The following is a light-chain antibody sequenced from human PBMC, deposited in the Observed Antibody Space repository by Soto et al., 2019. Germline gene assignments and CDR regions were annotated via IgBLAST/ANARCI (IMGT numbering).Light chain of an antibody. CDR2: EVS. Sequence: QSALTQPASVSGSPGQSNTISCTGTSSDVGGYNYVSWYQQHPGKAPKLMIYEVSNRPSGVSNRFSGSKSGNTASLTISGLQPEDEADYYCSSFTTSSTVVFGGGTKLTVL. CDR3: SSFTTSSTVV. CDR1: SSDVGGYNY. J-gene: IGLJ2*01. V-gene: IGLV2-14*01.